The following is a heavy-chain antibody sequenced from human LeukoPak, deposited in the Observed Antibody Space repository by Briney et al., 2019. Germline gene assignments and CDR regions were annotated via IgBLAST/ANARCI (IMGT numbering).Heavy chain of an antibody. J-gene: IGHJ4*02. Sequence: PGGSLRLSCAASGFTYSSYSMNWVRQAPGKGLEWVSSISSISNYIYYADSVKGQFTISRDSSKSTLYLQMNSLRAEDTAIYCCAKGLSSSSWHYFDSWGRGTLVTVSS. CDR2: ISSISNYI. D-gene: IGHD6-13*01. CDR1: GFTYSSYS. CDR3: AKGLSSSSWHYFDS. V-gene: IGHV3-21*04.